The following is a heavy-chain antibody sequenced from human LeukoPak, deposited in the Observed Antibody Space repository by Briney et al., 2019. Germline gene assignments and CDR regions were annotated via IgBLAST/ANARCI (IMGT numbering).Heavy chain of an antibody. CDR3: ARDPYDFWSGYDFGAFDI. J-gene: IGHJ3*02. CDR2: IYTSGST. V-gene: IGHV4-4*07. CDR1: GGSISSHY. Sequence: SETLSLTCTVSGGSISSHYWSWIRQPAGKGLEWIGRIYTSGSTNYNPSLKSRVTISVDTSKNQFSLKLSSVTAADTAVYYCARDPYDFWSGYDFGAFDIWGQGTMVTVSS. D-gene: IGHD3-3*01.